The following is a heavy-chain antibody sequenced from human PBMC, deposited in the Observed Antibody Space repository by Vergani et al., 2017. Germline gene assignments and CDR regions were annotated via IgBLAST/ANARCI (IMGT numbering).Heavy chain of an antibody. J-gene: IGHJ4*02. Sequence: QVQLQESGPGLVKPSQTLSLICTVSGGSISSYYWSWIRQPPGKGLEWIGYSYYSGSTNYNPSLKSRVTISVDTSKNQFSLQLNSVTPEDTAVYYCARETSVPAAMPFDYWGQGTLVTVSS. V-gene: IGHV4-59*12. D-gene: IGHD2-2*01. CDR3: ARETSVPAAMPFDY. CDR2: SYYSGST. CDR1: GGSISSYY.